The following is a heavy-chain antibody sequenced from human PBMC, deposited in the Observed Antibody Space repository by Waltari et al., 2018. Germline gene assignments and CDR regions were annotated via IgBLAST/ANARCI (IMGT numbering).Heavy chain of an antibody. CDR2: IKQDGSEK. V-gene: IGHV3-7*01. Sequence: EVQLVESGGGLVQPGGSLRLSCAASGFTFSSYWMSWVRQASGKGLEWVANIKQDGSEKYYVDSVKGRFTISRDNAKNSLYLQMNSLRAEDTAVYYCASMQWLVLRYFDYWGQGTLVTVSS. D-gene: IGHD6-19*01. CDR3: ASMQWLVLRYFDY. CDR1: GFTFSSYW. J-gene: IGHJ4*02.